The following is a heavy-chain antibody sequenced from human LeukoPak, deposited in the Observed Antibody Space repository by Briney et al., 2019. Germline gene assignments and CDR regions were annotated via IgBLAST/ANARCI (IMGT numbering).Heavy chain of an antibody. J-gene: IGHJ6*03. CDR2: INHSGST. D-gene: IGHD3-3*01. Sequence: SETLSLTCAVYGGSFSGYYWSWIRQPPGKGLEWIGEINHSGSTNYNPSLKSRVTISVDTSKNQFSLKLSSVTAADTAVYHCARGSVHDFWSGYLRNYYYMDVWGKGTTVTVSS. CDR1: GGSFSGYY. CDR3: ARGSVHDFWSGYLRNYYYMDV. V-gene: IGHV4-34*01.